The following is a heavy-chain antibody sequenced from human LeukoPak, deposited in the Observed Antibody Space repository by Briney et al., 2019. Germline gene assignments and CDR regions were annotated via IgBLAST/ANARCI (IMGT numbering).Heavy chain of an antibody. V-gene: IGHV3-48*01. CDR3: ARDLTTPFDY. CDR1: GFTFCSSS. Sequence: GGSLRQYCAALGFTFCSSSMNWGRQDPGYGLPWVSYISSSSSTIYYADSVKGRFTISRDNAKNSLYLQMNSLRAEDTAVYYCARDLTTPFDYWGQGTLVTVSS. J-gene: IGHJ4*02. CDR2: ISSSSSTI. D-gene: IGHD4-17*01.